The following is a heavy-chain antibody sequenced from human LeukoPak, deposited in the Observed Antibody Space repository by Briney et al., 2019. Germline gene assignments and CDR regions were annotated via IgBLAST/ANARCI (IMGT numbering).Heavy chain of an antibody. Sequence: GGSLRLSCAASGFTLSSYAMSWVRQAPGKGLEWVSGISGSGGRTFYADSVKGRFTISRDNSKNTLYMQMNSLRAEDTAVYYCAKKGGDYVDSVTDYWGQGTLVTVSS. CDR3: AKKGGDYVDSVTDY. J-gene: IGHJ4*02. D-gene: IGHD4-17*01. V-gene: IGHV3-23*01. CDR1: GFTLSSYA. CDR2: ISGSGGRT.